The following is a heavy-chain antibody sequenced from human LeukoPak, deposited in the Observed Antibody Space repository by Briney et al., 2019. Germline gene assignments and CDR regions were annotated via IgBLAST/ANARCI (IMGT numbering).Heavy chain of an antibody. V-gene: IGHV4-4*02. J-gene: IGHJ3*02. CDR2: IYHSGST. D-gene: IGHD1-26*01. CDR3: ARDKREPRYAFDI. Sequence: SGTLSLTCAVSGGSISSSNWWSWLRQPPGKGLKWIGEIYHSGSTNYNPSLKSRVTISVDKSKNQFSLKVRSVTAADTAVYYCARDKREPRYAFDIWGQGTMVTVSS. CDR1: GGSISSSNW.